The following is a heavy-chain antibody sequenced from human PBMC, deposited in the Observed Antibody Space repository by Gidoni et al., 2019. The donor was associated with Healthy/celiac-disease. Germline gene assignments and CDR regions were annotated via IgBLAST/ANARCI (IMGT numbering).Heavy chain of an antibody. V-gene: IGHV1-69*01. Sequence: QVQLVQSGAEVKTPGSSVKVSCKASAGTFSSYAISWVRQAPGQGLEWMGGIIPIFGTANYAQKFQGRVTITADESTSTAYMELSSLRSEDTAVYYCARVRYCSSTSCPDYYYGMDVWGQGTTVTVSS. CDR3: ARVRYCSSTSCPDYYYGMDV. D-gene: IGHD2-2*01. CDR1: AGTFSSYA. CDR2: IIPIFGTA. J-gene: IGHJ6*02.